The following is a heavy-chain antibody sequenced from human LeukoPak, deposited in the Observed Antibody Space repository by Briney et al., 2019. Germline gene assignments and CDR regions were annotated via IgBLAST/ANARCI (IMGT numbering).Heavy chain of an antibody. CDR2: INPNSGGT. CDR3: AGDLPTGGIAVAGTNDAFDI. Sequence: ASVKVSCKASGYTFTGYYMHWVRQAPGQGLEWMGWINPNSGGTNYAQKFQGRVTMTRDTSISTAYMELSRLRSDDTAVYYCAGDLPTGGIAVAGTNDAFDIWGQGTMVTVSS. D-gene: IGHD6-19*01. CDR1: GYTFTGYY. J-gene: IGHJ3*02. V-gene: IGHV1-2*02.